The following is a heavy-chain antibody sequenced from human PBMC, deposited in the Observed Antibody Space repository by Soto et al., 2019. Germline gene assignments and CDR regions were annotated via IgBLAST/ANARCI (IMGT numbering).Heavy chain of an antibody. V-gene: IGHV3-23*01. D-gene: IGHD4-17*01. Sequence: GGSLRLSCAASGFTFSSYAMSWVRQAPGKGLEWVSAISGSGGSTYYADSVKGRFTISRDNAKNTLYLQMNSLRAEDTAVYYCARDHDVYYGDSRWYYYYMDVWGKGTTVTVSS. CDR1: GFTFSSYA. CDR3: ARDHDVYYGDSRWYYYYMDV. J-gene: IGHJ6*03. CDR2: ISGSGGST.